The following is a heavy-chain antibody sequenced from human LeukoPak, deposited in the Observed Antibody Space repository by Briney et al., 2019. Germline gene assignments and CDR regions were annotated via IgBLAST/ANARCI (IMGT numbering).Heavy chain of an antibody. V-gene: IGHV3-23*01. J-gene: IGHJ6*03. CDR3: AKRGNPAVGHHYLDV. Sequence: GGSLRLSCAASGFAFSSYDMSWVRQAPGKGLEWVSSITLSGGNTFYADSVMGRFTVSRDNSKNTLYLQMNSLSAEDTAVYYCAKRGNPAVGHHYLDVWGKGTTVSVSS. CDR2: ITLSGGNT. CDR1: GFAFSSYD. D-gene: IGHD2-2*01.